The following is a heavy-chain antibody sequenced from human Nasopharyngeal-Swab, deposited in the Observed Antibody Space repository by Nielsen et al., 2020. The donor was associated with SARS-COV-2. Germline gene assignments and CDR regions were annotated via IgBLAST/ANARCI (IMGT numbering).Heavy chain of an antibody. J-gene: IGHJ4*02. D-gene: IGHD4-17*01. CDR3: AKDRTTVTTKISEN. Sequence: GESLKIFCAGSGFTFKNFVMSWFRQAPGKGLEWVSGISGTSGTISYADSVKGRFTISRDNSNNMLFLQMTALRPEDTAVYYCAKDRTTVTTKISENWGQGILVTVSS. CDR2: ISGTSGTI. V-gene: IGHV3-23*01. CDR1: GFTFKNFV.